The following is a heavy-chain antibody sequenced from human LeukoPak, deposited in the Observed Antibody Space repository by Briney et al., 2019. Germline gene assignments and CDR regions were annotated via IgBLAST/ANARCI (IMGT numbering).Heavy chain of an antibody. J-gene: IGHJ6*02. V-gene: IGHV4-59*01. CDR1: GGSISSYY. CDR3: ARINSSSWYAVDDYYGMDV. Sequence: PSETLSLTCTVSGGSISSYYWSWIRQPPGKGLEWIGYIYYSGSTNYNPSLKSRVTISVDTSKNQFSLKLSSVTAADTAVYYCARINSSSWYAVDDYYGMDVWGQGTTVTVSS. CDR2: IYYSGST. D-gene: IGHD6-13*01.